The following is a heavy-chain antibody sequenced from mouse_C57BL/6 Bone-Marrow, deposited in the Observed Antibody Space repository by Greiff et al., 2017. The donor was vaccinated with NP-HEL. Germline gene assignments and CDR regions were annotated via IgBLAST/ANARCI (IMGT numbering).Heavy chain of an antibody. V-gene: IGHV5-12*01. J-gene: IGHJ3*01. Sequence: EVKLVESGGGLVQPGGSLKLSCAASGFTFSDYYMYWVRQTPEKRLEWIAYISHGGGSTYYPDTVKGRFTISRDNAKNTLYLQKSRLNSEDTAMYYVSRDGLSDEPCFAYWGQGTLVTVSA. D-gene: IGHD2-3*01. CDR1: GFTFSDYY. CDR2: ISHGGGST. CDR3: SRDGLSDEPCFAY.